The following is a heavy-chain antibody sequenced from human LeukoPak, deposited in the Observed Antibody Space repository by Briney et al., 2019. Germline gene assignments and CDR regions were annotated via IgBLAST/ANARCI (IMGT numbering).Heavy chain of an antibody. Sequence: ASVKVSCKAPGYTFTGYYMHWVRQAPGQGLEWMGWINPNSGGTNYAQKLQGRATMTRDTSISTAYLELSRLRSDDTAVYYCARPTTGSNFDYWGQGTLVTVSS. CDR2: INPNSGGT. D-gene: IGHD4-17*01. CDR3: ARPTTGSNFDY. CDR1: GYTFTGYY. V-gene: IGHV1-2*02. J-gene: IGHJ4*02.